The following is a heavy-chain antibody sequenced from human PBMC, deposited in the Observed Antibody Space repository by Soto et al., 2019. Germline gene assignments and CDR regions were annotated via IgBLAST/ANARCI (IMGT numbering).Heavy chain of an antibody. Sequence: QVQLQQWGAGLLKHSETLSLTCAVYGGSFSGYYWSWIRQPPGKGLEWIGEINHSGSTNYNPSLKSRVTISVDTSKNQFSLKLSSVTAADTAVYYCARGDILTGSGMDVWGQGTTVTVSS. V-gene: IGHV4-34*01. J-gene: IGHJ6*02. D-gene: IGHD3-9*01. CDR2: INHSGST. CDR3: ARGDILTGSGMDV. CDR1: GGSFSGYY.